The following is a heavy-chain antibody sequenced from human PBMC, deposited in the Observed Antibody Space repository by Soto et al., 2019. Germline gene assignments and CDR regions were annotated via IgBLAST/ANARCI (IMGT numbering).Heavy chain of an antibody. CDR3: ARAIGRGYFYYAMDV. CDR2: IYHSGSS. V-gene: IGHV4-30-4*01. CDR1: GVPVSSGDYY. Sequence: QVQLQESGPGLVKPSQTLSLTCSVSGVPVSSGDYYWTWIRQPPGKGLEWVGYIYHSGSSYKNPSLKSRVTISLDMSKNQFSLKLSSVTAADTAVYFCARAIGRGYFYYAMDVCGQGTTVTVS. D-gene: IGHD2-2*03. J-gene: IGHJ6*02.